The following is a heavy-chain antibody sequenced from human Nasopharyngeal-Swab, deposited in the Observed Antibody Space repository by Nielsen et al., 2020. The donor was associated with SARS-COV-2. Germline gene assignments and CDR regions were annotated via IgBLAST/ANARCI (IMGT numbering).Heavy chain of an antibody. J-gene: IGHJ4*02. CDR1: GFTFDDYG. D-gene: IGHD2-2*01. Sequence: GESLKISCAASGFTFDDYGMSWVRQAPGKGLEWASGINWNGGSTGYADSVKGRFTISRDNAKNSLYLQMNSLRAEDTAVYYCARAGRYQLQTHPFDYWGQGTLVTVSS. CDR2: INWNGGST. CDR3: ARAGRYQLQTHPFDY. V-gene: IGHV3-20*04.